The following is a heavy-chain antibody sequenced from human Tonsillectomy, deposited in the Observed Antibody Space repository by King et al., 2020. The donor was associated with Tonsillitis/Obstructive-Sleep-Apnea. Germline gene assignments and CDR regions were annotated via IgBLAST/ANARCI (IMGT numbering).Heavy chain of an antibody. CDR1: GGSISSYY. D-gene: IGHD3-22*01. CDR2: IYYSGST. V-gene: IGHV4-59*01. Sequence: VQLQESGPGLVKPSETLSLTCTVSGGSISSYYWSWIRQPPGKGLEWIGYIYYSGSTNYNPSLKSRVTISVDTPKNQFSLKLSSVTAADTAVYYCARVGDSSGYLSYFDYWGQGTLVTVSS. CDR3: ARVGDSSGYLSYFDY. J-gene: IGHJ4*02.